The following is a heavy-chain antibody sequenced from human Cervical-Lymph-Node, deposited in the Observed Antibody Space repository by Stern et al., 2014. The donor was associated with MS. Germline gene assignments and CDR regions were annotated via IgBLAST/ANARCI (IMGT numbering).Heavy chain of an antibody. CDR3: AKDIGVYSGYDYDY. V-gene: IGHV3-9*01. CDR2: IKWNRGRI. Sequence: EVQLVESGGGLVQPGRSLGLSWAASGFTFDDYAMDWGRQAPGKGIEWDSGIKWNRGRIAYGESGKGGFTISRDHAQEYLCLQMNSLRAEDTALYYCAKDIGVYSGYDYDYCGQGTLVTVSS. CDR1: GFTFDDYA. J-gene: IGHJ4*02. D-gene: IGHD5-12*01.